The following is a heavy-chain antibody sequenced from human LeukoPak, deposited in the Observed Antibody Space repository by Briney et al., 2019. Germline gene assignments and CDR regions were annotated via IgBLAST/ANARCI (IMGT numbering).Heavy chain of an antibody. V-gene: IGHV4-4*07. D-gene: IGHD2-2*02. CDR1: GGSIGSYY. J-gene: IGHJ5*02. Sequence: KASETLSLTCTVSGGSIGSYYWSWIRQPAGKGLEWIGRIYTSGSTNYNPSLKSRVTMSVDTSKNQFSLKLSSVTAADTAVYYCARREGYCSSTSCYITWFDPWGQGTLVTVSS. CDR2: IYTSGST. CDR3: ARREGYCSSTSCYITWFDP.